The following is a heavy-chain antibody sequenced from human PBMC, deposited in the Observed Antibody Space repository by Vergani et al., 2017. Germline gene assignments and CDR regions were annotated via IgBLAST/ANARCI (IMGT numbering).Heavy chain of an antibody. CDR3: ARMGGYDEGDDFRIGYFDS. V-gene: IGHV4-61*02. D-gene: IGHD3/OR15-3a*01. Sequence: QVQLQESGPGLVKPSQTLSLTCTVSGGSISSGSYYWSWIRQPAGKGLEWIGRIYTSGSTNYNPSLKSRVTISVDTSKNQFSLKLNSVTAADTAMYYCARMGGYDEGDDFRIGYFDSWGPGILVTVSS. J-gene: IGHJ4*02. CDR2: IYTSGST. CDR1: GGSISSGSYY.